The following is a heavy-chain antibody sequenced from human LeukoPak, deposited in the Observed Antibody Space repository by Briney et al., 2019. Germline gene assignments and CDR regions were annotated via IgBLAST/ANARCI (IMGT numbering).Heavy chain of an antibody. Sequence: ASVKLSCKASGSTCTPSGISWVRQAPRHGLEWMRWTHAYNGNTKHATKIPGRVIMTTDTATRTAYMERRSLRSDVSAEDYCARGEYDYDSSGDLVGIGGDYWGEGTLVTVS. CDR1: GSTCTPSG. V-gene: IGHV1-18*01. CDR3: ARGEYDYDSSGDLVGIGGDY. J-gene: IGHJ4*02. CDR2: THAYNGNT. D-gene: IGHD3-22*01.